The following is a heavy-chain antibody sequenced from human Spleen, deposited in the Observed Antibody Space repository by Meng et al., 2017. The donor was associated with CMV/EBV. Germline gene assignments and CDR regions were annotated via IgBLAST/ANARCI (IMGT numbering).Heavy chain of an antibody. D-gene: IGHD2-21*02. CDR2: INPNSGGT. Sequence: ASVKVSCKASGYTFTSYGISWVRQAPGQGLEWMGWINPNSGGTKYAQMFQGRATMTRDTSISTAYMDLSRLKSDNTAVYYCARVLVTPGGAYYYGMDVWGQGTTVTVSS. V-gene: IGHV1-2*02. J-gene: IGHJ6*02. CDR3: ARVLVTPGGAYYYGMDV. CDR1: GYTFTSYG.